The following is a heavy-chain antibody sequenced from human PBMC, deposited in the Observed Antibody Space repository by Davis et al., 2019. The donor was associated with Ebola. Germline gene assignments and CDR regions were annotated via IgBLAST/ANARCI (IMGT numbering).Heavy chain of an antibody. Sequence: SETLSLTCAVSGESLSSYYWSWIRQPPGKGLEWIGEIRHSGSTNFKPSLSSRLTISVDTSKNQFSLKVNSVTAADTAVYFCARARGRDDYNYQGAFDIWGQGTLVTVSS. D-gene: IGHD5-24*01. V-gene: IGHV4-34*01. CDR2: IRHSGST. CDR3: ARARGRDDYNYQGAFDI. J-gene: IGHJ3*02. CDR1: GESLSSYY.